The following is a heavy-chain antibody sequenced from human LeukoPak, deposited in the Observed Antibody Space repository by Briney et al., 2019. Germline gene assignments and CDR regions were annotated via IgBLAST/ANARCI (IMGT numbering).Heavy chain of an antibody. CDR1: GFTFSSYA. D-gene: IGHD2-15*01. V-gene: IGHV3-23*01. CDR3: AKWYCSGGSCPN. Sequence: PGGPLRLSCAASGFTFSSYAMSWVRQAPGKGLEWVSAISGSGGSTYYADSVKGRFTISRDNSKNTLYLQMNSLRAEDTAVYYCAKWYCSGGSCPNWGQGTLVTVSS. CDR2: ISGSGGST. J-gene: IGHJ4*02.